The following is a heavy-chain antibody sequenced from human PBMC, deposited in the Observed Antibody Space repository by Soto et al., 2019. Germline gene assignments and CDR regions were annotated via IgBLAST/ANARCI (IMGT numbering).Heavy chain of an antibody. CDR3: AKDSSAGEGKYYYYGMDV. V-gene: IGHV3-23*01. J-gene: IGHJ6*02. Sequence: GGSLRLSCAASGFSFSSYAMSWVRQAPGKGLEWVSLISGSGGSTYYADSVKGRFAISRDNSKNTLYLQMNSLRAEDTAVYYCAKDSSAGEGKYYYYGMDVWGQGTTVTVSS. CDR1: GFSFSSYA. CDR2: ISGSGGST. D-gene: IGHD6-13*01.